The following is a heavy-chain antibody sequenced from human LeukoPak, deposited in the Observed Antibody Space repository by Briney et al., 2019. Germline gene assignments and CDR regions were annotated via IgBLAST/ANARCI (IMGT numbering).Heavy chain of an antibody. J-gene: IGHJ4*02. V-gene: IGHV1-18*01. CDR2: ISPYNDNT. D-gene: IGHD6-6*01. CDR1: GSTFTTYG. Sequence: ASVKVSCKASGSTFTTYGITWVRQPPGQGLGWLGYISPYNDNTNYAQKVQGRVTVTTETSTSTAYMELRSLRSDDTAVYYCARDSLEYSSSPQRYWGQGALVTVSS. CDR3: ARDSLEYSSSPQRY.